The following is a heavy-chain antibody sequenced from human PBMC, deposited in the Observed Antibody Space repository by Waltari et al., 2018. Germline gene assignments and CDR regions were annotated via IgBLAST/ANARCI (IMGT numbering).Heavy chain of an antibody. V-gene: IGHV4-38-2*02. J-gene: IGHJ3*02. CDR2: IYHSGST. CDR3: AREEGSDDAFDI. CDR1: GYSISSGYY. Sequence: QVQLQESGPGLVKPSETLSLTCAVSGYSISSGYYWGCLRPPPGKGLEWIGSIYHSGSTYYNPSLKSRVTISVDTSKNQFSLKLSSVTAADTAVYYCAREEGSDDAFDIWGQGTMVTVSS. D-gene: IGHD3-10*01.